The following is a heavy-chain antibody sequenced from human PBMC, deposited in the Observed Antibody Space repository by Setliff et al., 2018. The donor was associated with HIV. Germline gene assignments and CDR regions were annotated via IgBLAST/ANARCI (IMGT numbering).Heavy chain of an antibody. V-gene: IGHV1-69*13. CDR3: ATSPRVTYYDILSGRPRGWFDP. Sequence: SVKVSCKASGGTFSSYAITWVRQAPGQGPEWMGGIIPIYGTPNYAQRFQGRVTITADESTSTAYMDLSSLTSDDTAVYYCATSPRVTYYDILSGRPRGWFDPWGQGTLVTVSS. J-gene: IGHJ5*02. D-gene: IGHD3-9*01. CDR1: GGTFSSYA. CDR2: IIPIYGTP.